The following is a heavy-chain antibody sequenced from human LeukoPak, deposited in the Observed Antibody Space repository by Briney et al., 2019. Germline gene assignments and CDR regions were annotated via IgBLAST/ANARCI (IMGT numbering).Heavy chain of an antibody. J-gene: IGHJ4*02. Sequence: SETLSLTCTVSGSMYNYYWSWIRQPPGKGLEWIGYIHYNGITNYNPSLKTRVTMALDTSKNQVSLNLNSVTAADTAVYYCARHISSGGAYAHFDYWGQGTLVTVSS. D-gene: IGHD1-26*01. CDR3: ARHISSGGAYAHFDY. CDR2: IHYNGIT. CDR1: GSMYNYY. V-gene: IGHV4-59*08.